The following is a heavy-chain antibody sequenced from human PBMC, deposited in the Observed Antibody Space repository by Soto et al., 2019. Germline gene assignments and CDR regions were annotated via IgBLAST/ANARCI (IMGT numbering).Heavy chain of an antibody. CDR3: ARQRDYYDTSGDSYFDY. V-gene: IGHV4-39*01. D-gene: IGHD3-22*01. CDR1: GGSISSTNYF. J-gene: IGHJ4*02. CDR2: IHYSGST. Sequence: SETLSLTCTVSGGSISSTNYFWGWIRQPPGKGLGWIGSIHYSGSTYYNLSLKSRVTISVDTSKNQFSLKLTSVTAADTAVYYCARQRDYYDTSGDSYFDYWGQGTLVTVSS.